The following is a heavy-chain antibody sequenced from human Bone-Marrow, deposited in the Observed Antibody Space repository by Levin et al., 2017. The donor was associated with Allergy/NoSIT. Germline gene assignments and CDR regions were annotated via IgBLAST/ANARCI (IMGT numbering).Heavy chain of an antibody. V-gene: IGHV3-7*02. Sequence: HPGGSLRLSCAASGFPFTSYWMTWVRQAPGKGLEWVANIEQRGGEKLYLDSVRGRFTISRDNAKNSVYLQMNSLRAEDTAVYYCARAFRYSAGWYWYFDLWGRGILVAVSS. CDR3: ARAFRYSAGWYWYFDL. CDR1: GFPFTSYW. D-gene: IGHD5-12*01. CDR2: IEQRGGEK. J-gene: IGHJ2*01.